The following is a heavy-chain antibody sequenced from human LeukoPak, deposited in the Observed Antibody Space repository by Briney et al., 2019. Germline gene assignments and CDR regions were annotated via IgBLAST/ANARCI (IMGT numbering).Heavy chain of an antibody. J-gene: IGHJ6*03. CDR1: GGSISIYY. Sequence: SETLSLTCTVSGGSISIYYWRWIRQPAGKGLEWIGRIYTSGSTNYNPSLKSRVTMSVDTSKNQSSLKLSSVTAADTAVYYCARVHGRVVAARGYYYYMDVWGKGTTVTVSS. D-gene: IGHD2-15*01. V-gene: IGHV4-4*07. CDR2: IYTSGST. CDR3: ARVHGRVVAARGYYYYMDV.